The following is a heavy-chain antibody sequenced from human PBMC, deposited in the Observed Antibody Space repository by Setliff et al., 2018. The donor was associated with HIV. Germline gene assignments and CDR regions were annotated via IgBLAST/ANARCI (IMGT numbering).Heavy chain of an antibody. Sequence: LRLSCAASGFVFNNYVFTWVRQAPGKGLEWVAVISIDGSDRYYSDSVKGRFTISRDSSKKTLYLQMNRLRSEDTAVYYCARAFGYHDFWSGYSGDEFDIWGQGTLVTVSS. J-gene: IGHJ3*02. D-gene: IGHD3-3*01. CDR1: GFVFNNYV. V-gene: IGHV3-30*04. CDR3: ARAFGYHDFWSGYSGDEFDI. CDR2: ISIDGSDR.